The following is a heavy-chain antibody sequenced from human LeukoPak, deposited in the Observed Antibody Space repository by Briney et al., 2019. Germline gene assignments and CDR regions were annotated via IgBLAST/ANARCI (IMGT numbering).Heavy chain of an antibody. CDR3: ASMKWGDVFDS. V-gene: IGHV3-53*04. D-gene: IGHD3-10*01. J-gene: IGHJ4*02. CDR1: GFTVGNNY. Sequence: GGSLRLSCAASGFTVGNNYMSWVRQAPGMGLEWVSVMYSGGTTYYADSVKGRFNISRHNSKNTLYLQMNSLRAEDTAVYYCASMKWGDVFDSWGQGTLVTVSS. CDR2: MYSGGTT.